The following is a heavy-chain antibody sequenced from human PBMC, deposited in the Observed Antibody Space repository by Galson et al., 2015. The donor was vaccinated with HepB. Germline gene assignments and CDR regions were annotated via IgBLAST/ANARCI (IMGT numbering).Heavy chain of an antibody. CDR1: GFTFSDYY. CDR3: ARDLSPGVRGVMRLYYYYGMDV. V-gene: IGHV3-11*06. CDR2: ISSSSSYT. J-gene: IGHJ6*02. Sequence: SLRLSCAASGFTFSDYYMSWIRQAPGKGLEWVSYISSSSSYTNYADSVKGRFTISRDNAKNSLYLQMNSLRAEDTAVYYCARDLSPGVRGVMRLYYYYGMDVWGQGTTVTVSS. D-gene: IGHD3-10*01.